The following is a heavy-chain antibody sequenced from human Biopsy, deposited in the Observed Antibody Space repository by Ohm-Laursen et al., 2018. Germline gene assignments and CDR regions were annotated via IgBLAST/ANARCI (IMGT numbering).Heavy chain of an antibody. V-gene: IGHV3-30*18. J-gene: IGHJ6*02. CDR1: GFTFRTYG. CDR3: AKDLSVYYYYGIDV. CDR2: ISYDQITK. D-gene: IGHD5/OR15-5a*01. Sequence: SLRLSCAASGFTFRTYGMHWVRLAPGKGLEWVAVISYDQITKHYADSVRGRFTISRDNSKNTLYLQVNSLRAEDTAVHYCAKDLSVYYYYGIDVWGQGTTVTVSS.